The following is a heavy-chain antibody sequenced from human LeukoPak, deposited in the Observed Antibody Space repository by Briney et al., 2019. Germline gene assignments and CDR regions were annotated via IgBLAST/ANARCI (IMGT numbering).Heavy chain of an antibody. D-gene: IGHD2-15*01. CDR1: GFTFSSYT. V-gene: IGHV3-21*01. J-gene: IGHJ4*02. CDR2: ISSSANYI. Sequence: KSGGSLRLSCAASGFTFSSYTMNWVRQAPGKGLEWVSSISSSANYIYYADSVKGRFTISRDNAKNSLYLQMNSLRAEDTAVYYCARDGRYCSGGSCSRPFDYWGQGTLVTVSS. CDR3: ARDGRYCSGGSCSRPFDY.